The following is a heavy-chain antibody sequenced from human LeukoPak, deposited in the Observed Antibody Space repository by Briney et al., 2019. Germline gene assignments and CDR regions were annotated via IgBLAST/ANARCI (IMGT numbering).Heavy chain of an antibody. V-gene: IGHV1-8*01. CDR1: GYTFTSYD. D-gene: IGHD6-19*01. CDR3: ARGSSGWRPDAFDI. CDR2: MNPNSGNT. J-gene: IGHJ3*02. Sequence: GASVRVSCKASGYTFTSYDINWVRQASGQGLEWMGWMNPNSGNTGYAQKLQGRVTMTMNTSISTAYMELSSLRSEDTAVYYCARGSSGWRPDAFDIWGQGTMVTVSS.